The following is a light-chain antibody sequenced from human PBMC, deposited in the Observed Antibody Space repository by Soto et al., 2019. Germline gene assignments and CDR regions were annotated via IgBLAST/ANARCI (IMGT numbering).Light chain of an antibody. CDR1: QSLSGNY. CDR3: QHYGASPWT. CDR2: RAS. J-gene: IGKJ1*01. V-gene: IGKV3-20*01. Sequence: NVLTQSPGTLSLSPGQRATLSCRASQSLSGNYLAWYQQKPGQAPRVLIYRASIRATGISDRFSGSGSGTDFTLTISRLEPEDFAVYYCQHYGASPWTLGQGTKVDSK.